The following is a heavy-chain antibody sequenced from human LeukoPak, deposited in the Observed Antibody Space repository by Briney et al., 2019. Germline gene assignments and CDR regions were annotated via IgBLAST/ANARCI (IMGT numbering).Heavy chain of an antibody. CDR1: GYTFTGYY. Sequence: GASVKVSCKASGYTFTGYYMHWVRQAPGQGLEWMGWINPNSGGTNYAQKFQGRVTMTRDTSISTAYMELSRLRSDDTAVYYCARGRTPRLVVVAATVGVIDYWGQGTLVTVSS. CDR2: INPNSGGT. J-gene: IGHJ4*02. V-gene: IGHV1-2*02. D-gene: IGHD2-15*01. CDR3: ARGRTPRLVVVAATVGVIDY.